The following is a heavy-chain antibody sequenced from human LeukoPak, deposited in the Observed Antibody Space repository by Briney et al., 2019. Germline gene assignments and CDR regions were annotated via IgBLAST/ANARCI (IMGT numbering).Heavy chain of an antibody. CDR3: AKIRVVFNWNYAYYFDS. V-gene: IGHV3-74*01. Sequence: GGSLRLSCAASGFTFSTYLMHWVRQAPGKGLVWVSRIHGDGISTTYADSVKGRFTISRDNSKNTLYLQMNSLRTEDTALYYCAKIRVVFNWNYAYYFDSWGQGTLVTVSS. J-gene: IGHJ4*02. D-gene: IGHD1-7*01. CDR2: IHGDGIST. CDR1: GFTFSTYL.